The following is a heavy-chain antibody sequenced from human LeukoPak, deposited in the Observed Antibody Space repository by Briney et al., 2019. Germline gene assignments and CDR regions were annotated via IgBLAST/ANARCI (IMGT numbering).Heavy chain of an antibody. CDR1: GFTFSSYW. J-gene: IGHJ4*02. V-gene: IGHV3-7*01. D-gene: IGHD2-21*01. CDR2: IKQDGSEK. Sequence: PGGSLRLSCAASGFTFSSYWMSWVRQAPGKGLEWVANIKQDGSEKYYVDSVKGRFTISRDNAKNSLYLQMNSLRAEDTAVYYCARDHVTPGLLFDYWGQGTLVTVSS. CDR3: ARDHVTPGLLFDY.